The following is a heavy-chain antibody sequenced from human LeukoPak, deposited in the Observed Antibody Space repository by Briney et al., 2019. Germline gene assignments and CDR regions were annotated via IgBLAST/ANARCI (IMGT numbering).Heavy chain of an antibody. CDR2: IYPKMGGT. CDR1: RYTLTGYY. Sequence: VASVCVSCKPSRYTLTGYYMHSVRQAPGQGLGWRGWIYPKMGGTNYTQQFQGRVTIPRDTSISTAYMELSRLRPDDTAVYYCARDCRGVAGTWFDPRGQ. J-gene: IGHJ5*02. D-gene: IGHD6-19*01. V-gene: IGHV1-2*02. CDR3: ARDCRGVAGTWFDP.